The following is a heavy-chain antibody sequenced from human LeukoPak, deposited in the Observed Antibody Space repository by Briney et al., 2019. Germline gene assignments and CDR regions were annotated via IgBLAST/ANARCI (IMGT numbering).Heavy chain of an antibody. V-gene: IGHV1-2*06. CDR2: INPNSGGT. CDR3: ARSRYCSGGSCYSGWFDP. CDR1: GYTFTGYY. Sequence: ASVKVSCKASGYTFTGYYMHWVRQAPGQGLEWMGRINPNSGGTNYAQKFQGRVTMTRDTSISTAYMELSRLRSADTAVYSCARSRYCSGGSCYSGWFDPWGQGTLVTVSS. D-gene: IGHD2-15*01. J-gene: IGHJ5*02.